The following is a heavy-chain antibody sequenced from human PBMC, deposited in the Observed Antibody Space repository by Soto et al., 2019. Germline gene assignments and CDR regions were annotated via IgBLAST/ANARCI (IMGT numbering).Heavy chain of an antibody. J-gene: IGHJ5*01. Sequence: SETLSLTCTVSGGAILDSTYYWSWIRQPPGKGLEWIGYIYYSGSTNHNPSLKSRVTISVDTSKNQFSLKLSSVTATDTAVYYCARVLFGRANWFDSSGQGPLVTVSS. CDR3: ARVLFGRANWFDS. CDR2: IYYSGST. CDR1: GGAILDSTYY. D-gene: IGHD3-3*01. V-gene: IGHV4-61*01.